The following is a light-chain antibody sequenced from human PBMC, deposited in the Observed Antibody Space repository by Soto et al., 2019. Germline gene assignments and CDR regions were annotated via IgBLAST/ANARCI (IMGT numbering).Light chain of an antibody. CDR3: CSYASTNTFV. CDR2: EGN. J-gene: IGLJ1*01. Sequence: QSALTQPASVSGSPGQSITIYCTGTSSDVGSYNLVSWYQQHPGKAPKLMIYEGNKRPSGVSNRISGSKPANTASLTISGLLTEDEADYYCCSYASTNTFVFGTGSKLTVL. V-gene: IGLV2-23*01. CDR1: SSDVGSYNL.